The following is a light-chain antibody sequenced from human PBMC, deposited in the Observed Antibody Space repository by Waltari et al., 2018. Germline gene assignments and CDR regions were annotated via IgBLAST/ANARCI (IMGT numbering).Light chain of an antibody. CDR3: QTWDTATHVI. J-gene: IGLJ2*01. CDR2: VNSGGSH. CDR1: SGHRDYA. Sequence: QVVLTQSPSASASLGASVKLTCTLSSGHRDYAIAWHQQQPGKGPRYLMKVNSGGSHIKGDGIPGRFSGSSSGAERYLTISSLQSEDEADYYCQTWDTATHVIFGGGTKLTVL. V-gene: IGLV4-69*01.